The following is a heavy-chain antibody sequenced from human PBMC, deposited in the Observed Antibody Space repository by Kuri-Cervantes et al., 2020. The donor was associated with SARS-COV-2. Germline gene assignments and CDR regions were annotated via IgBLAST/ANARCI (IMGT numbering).Heavy chain of an antibody. CDR2: ISYDGSNK. CDR3: ARAFGGSYFNWFDP. D-gene: IGHD1-26*01. J-gene: IGHJ5*02. Sequence: GGSLRLSCAASGFTFSSYSMNWVRQAPGKGLEWVAVISYDGSNKYYADSVKGRFTISRDNSKNTLYLQMNSLRAEDTAVYYCARAFGGSYFNWFDPWGQGTLVTVSS. V-gene: IGHV3-30*03. CDR1: GFTFSSYS.